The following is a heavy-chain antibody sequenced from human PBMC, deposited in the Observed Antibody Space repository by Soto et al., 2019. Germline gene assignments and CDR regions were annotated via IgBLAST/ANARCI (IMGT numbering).Heavy chain of an antibody. CDR3: ARDRAVLLWFGEYQNFDY. Sequence: SETLSLTCAVYGGSFSGYYWSWIRQPPGKGLEWIGEINHSGSTNYNPSLNSRVTISVDTSKNQFSLKLSSVTAADTAVYYCARDRAVLLWFGEYQNFDYWGQGTLVTVSS. V-gene: IGHV4-34*01. D-gene: IGHD3-10*01. CDR1: GGSFSGYY. J-gene: IGHJ4*02. CDR2: INHSGST.